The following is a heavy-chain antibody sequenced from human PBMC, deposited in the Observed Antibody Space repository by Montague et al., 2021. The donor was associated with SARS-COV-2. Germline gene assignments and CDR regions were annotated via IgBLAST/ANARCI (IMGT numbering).Heavy chain of an antibody. CDR3: ARWKLYCSGGSCYSNRFDI. J-gene: IGHJ3*02. V-gene: IGHV4-39*01. CDR1: GGSISSSSYY. CDR2: IYYSGST. Sequence: SETPSLTCTVSGGSISSSSYYWGWIRQPPGKGLEWIGSIYYSGSTYYNPPLKSRVTISVDTSKNQFSLKLSSVTAADTAVYYCARWKLYCSGGSCYSNRFDIWGQGTMVTVSS. D-gene: IGHD2-15*01.